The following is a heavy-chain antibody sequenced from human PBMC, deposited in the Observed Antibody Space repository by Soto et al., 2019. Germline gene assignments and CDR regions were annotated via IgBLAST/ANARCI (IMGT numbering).Heavy chain of an antibody. Sequence: PGESLKISCKDSGDKFTNYWIAWVRQMPGKGLEWMGRIDPSDSYINYNPSFQGHVTISADKSISTAYLQWSSLKASDTAMYYCATDSAKYWPPGDYWGQGTLVTVSS. D-gene: IGHD1-26*01. CDR2: IDPSDSYI. CDR1: GDKFTNYW. V-gene: IGHV5-10-1*01. J-gene: IGHJ4*02. CDR3: ATDSAKYWPPGDY.